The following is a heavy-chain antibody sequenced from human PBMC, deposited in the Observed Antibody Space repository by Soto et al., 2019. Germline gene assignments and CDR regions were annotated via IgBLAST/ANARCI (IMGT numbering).Heavy chain of an antibody. CDR2: MNPNSGNT. CDR1: GYTFTSYD. D-gene: IGHD3-3*01. CDR3: ARNYYDFWSGYYTRYYGMDV. Sequence: ASVKVSCKASGYTFTSYDINWVRQATGQGLEWMGWMNPNSGNTGYAQKFQGRVTMTRNTSISTAYMELSSLRSEDTAVYYCARNYYDFWSGYYTRYYGMDVWGQGTTVTV. J-gene: IGHJ6*02. V-gene: IGHV1-8*01.